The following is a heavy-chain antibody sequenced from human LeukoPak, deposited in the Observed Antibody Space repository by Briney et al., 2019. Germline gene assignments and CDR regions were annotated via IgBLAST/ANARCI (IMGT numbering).Heavy chain of an antibody. J-gene: IGHJ4*02. Sequence: THGESLKISCKGSGYSFTSYWIGWVRQMPGKGLEWMGIIYPGDSDTRYSPSFHGQVTISADTSISTAYLQWSSLKASDTAMYYCARHKYMSDSSGYYYGYWGQGTLVTVSS. CDR2: IYPGDSDT. V-gene: IGHV5-51*01. CDR3: ARHKYMSDSSGYYYGY. CDR1: GYSFTSYW. D-gene: IGHD3-22*01.